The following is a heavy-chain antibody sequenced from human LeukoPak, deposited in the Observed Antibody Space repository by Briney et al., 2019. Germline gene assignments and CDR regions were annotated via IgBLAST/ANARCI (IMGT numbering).Heavy chain of an antibody. Sequence: ASVKVSCKASGCTFTSHHINWVRQAAGQGLEWMGWMNPDTGNTVYAQKFQGRVTMTWDTSISTAYMELGSLRSEDTAVYYCAGGRPTNLGGIYWGQGTLVTVSS. D-gene: IGHD7-27*01. J-gene: IGHJ4*02. V-gene: IGHV1-8*01. CDR3: AGGRPTNLGGIY. CDR2: MNPDTGNT. CDR1: GCTFTSHH.